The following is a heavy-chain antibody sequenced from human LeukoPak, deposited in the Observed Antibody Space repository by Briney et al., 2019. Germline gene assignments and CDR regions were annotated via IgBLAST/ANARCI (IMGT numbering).Heavy chain of an antibody. CDR3: ARDPGRWSGYYMVDYYYGMDV. J-gene: IGHJ6*02. Sequence: KSSETLSLTCTVSGGSISSYYWSWIRQPPGKGLEWIGYIYYSGSTDYNPSLKSRVTISVDTSKNQFSLKLSSVTAADTAVYYCARDPGRWSGYYMVDYYYGMDVWGQGTTVTVSS. V-gene: IGHV4-59*01. D-gene: IGHD3-3*01. CDR2: IYYSGST. CDR1: GGSISSYY.